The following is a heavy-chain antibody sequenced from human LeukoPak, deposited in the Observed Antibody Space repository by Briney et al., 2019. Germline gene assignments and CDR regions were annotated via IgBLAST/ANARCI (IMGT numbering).Heavy chain of an antibody. CDR2: IWYDGSDK. D-gene: IGHD7-27*01. CDR3: ARAHRLGNNAFDI. V-gene: IGHV3-33*01. Sequence: AGGSLRLSCAASGFTFRNHGMHWVRQAPGKGLKWVAVIWYDGSDKYYADSVKGRFAISRDNSKSMLYLQMDSLRAEDTAVYYCARAHRLGNNAFDIWGQGTVVTVSS. CDR1: GFTFRNHG. J-gene: IGHJ3*02.